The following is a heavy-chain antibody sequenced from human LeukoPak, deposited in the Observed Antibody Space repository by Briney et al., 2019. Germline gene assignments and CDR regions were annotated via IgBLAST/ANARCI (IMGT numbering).Heavy chain of an antibody. D-gene: IGHD1-14*01. J-gene: IGHJ3*02. V-gene: IGHV3-73*01. CDR3: TRLRTGGINHSFDVFDI. Sequence: GGSLRLSCAASGFTFSGSAMHWVRQAPGKGLEWVGRIRSKANSYATAYAATVKGRFTISRDDSKNTAYLQMNSLKTEDTAVYYCTRLRTGGINHSFDVFDIWGQGTMVTVSS. CDR1: GFTFSGSA. CDR2: IRSKANSYAT.